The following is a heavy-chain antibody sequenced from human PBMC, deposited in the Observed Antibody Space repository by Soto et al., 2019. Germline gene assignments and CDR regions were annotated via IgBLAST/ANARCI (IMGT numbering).Heavy chain of an antibody. D-gene: IGHD3-9*01. CDR3: ARDPRYLDWLPPYYYYYYGMDV. J-gene: IGHJ6*02. Sequence: SETLSLTCTVSGGSVSSGSYYWSWIRQPPGKGLEWIGYIYYSGSTNYNPSLKSRVTISVDTSKNQFSLKLSSVTAADTAVYYCARDPRYLDWLPPYYYYYYGMDVWGQGTTVTVSS. CDR1: GGSVSSGSYY. V-gene: IGHV4-61*01. CDR2: IYYSGST.